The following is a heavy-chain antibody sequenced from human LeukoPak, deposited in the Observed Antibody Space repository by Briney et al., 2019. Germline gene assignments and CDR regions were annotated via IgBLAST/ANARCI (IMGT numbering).Heavy chain of an antibody. CDR1: GGSFSGYY. D-gene: IGHD3-10*01. Sequence: PSETLSLTCAVYGGSFSGYYWSWIRQPPGKGLEWIGEINHSGSTNYNPSLKSRVTISVDTSKNQFSLKLSSVTAADTAVYYCARHGTPLRYGSGSYPPWFDYWGQGTLVTVSS. J-gene: IGHJ4*02. CDR2: INHSGST. V-gene: IGHV4-34*01. CDR3: ARHGTPLRYGSGSYPPWFDY.